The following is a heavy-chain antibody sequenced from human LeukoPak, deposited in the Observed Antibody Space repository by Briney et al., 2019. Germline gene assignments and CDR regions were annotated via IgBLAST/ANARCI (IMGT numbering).Heavy chain of an antibody. V-gene: IGHV3-23*01. Sequence: GGSLRLSCAASGFTFSSYAMSWVRQAPGKGLEWVSAISGSGGSTYYADSVKGRFTISRDNSKNTLYLQMNSLRAEDTAVYYCAKDIVGCSSTSCYMVGYWGQGTLVTVSS. CDR2: ISGSGGST. D-gene: IGHD2-2*02. CDR1: GFTFSSYA. CDR3: AKDIVGCSSTSCYMVGY. J-gene: IGHJ4*02.